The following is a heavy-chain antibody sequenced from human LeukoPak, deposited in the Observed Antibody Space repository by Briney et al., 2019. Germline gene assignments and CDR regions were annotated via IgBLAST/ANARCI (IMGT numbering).Heavy chain of an antibody. J-gene: IGHJ4*02. V-gene: IGHV3-66*03. CDR1: GFTVSSNF. CDR3: AREAEALDY. CDR2: IYSRGGT. D-gene: IGHD6-19*01. Sequence: GGSLRLSCAASGFTVSSNFMSWVRQAPGKGLECVSVIYSRGGTYYADSVQGRFTISRDNSKNTLYLQVNSLRAEDTAVYYCAREAEALDYWGQGTLVTVSS.